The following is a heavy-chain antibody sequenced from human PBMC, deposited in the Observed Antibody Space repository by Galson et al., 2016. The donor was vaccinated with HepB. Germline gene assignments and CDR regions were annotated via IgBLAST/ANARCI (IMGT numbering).Heavy chain of an antibody. J-gene: IGHJ5*02. D-gene: IGHD1-26*01. CDR1: GYSLTEVS. V-gene: IGHV1-24*01. CDR2: FEPEDGET. CDR3: AVGAMAT. Sequence: SCKVSGYSLTEVSMHWVRQAPGKGLEWMGGFEPEDGETIYAQKFQGRVTVTEDASTDTAYMELSSLRSDDTAVYYCAVGAMATWGQGTLVTVSS.